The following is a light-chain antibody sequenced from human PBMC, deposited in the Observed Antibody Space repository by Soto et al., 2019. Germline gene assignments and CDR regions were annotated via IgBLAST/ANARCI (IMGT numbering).Light chain of an antibody. CDR3: QQSSNWPPIT. CDR1: QSVRSY. V-gene: IGKV3-11*01. CDR2: DAS. Sequence: EIVLTQSPATLSLSPGERATLSCRASQSVRSYLAWYQQKPGQAPRLLIYDASNRATGIPARFSDSGSGTDFTLTISSLEPEDFAVYYCQQSSNWPPITFGQGTRLDIK. J-gene: IGKJ5*01.